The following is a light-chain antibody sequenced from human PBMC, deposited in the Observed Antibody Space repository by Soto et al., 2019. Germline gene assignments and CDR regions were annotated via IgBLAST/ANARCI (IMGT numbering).Light chain of an antibody. CDR3: QEYNNWPYT. J-gene: IGKJ2*01. CDR2: GAS. V-gene: IGKV3-15*01. CDR1: QSVSSN. Sequence: EIVMTQSPATLSVSPGERATLSCSASQSVSSNLAWYQQNPGQAPRPLIYGASTRANAITARFSGSRSGTESTLTISSVQSEDVAVYYCQEYNNWPYTFGQGTKLEIK.